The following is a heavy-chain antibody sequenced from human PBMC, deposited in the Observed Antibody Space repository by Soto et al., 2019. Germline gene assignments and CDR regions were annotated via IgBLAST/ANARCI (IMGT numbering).Heavy chain of an antibody. CDR2: IWHDGGNK. CDR3: ARDVDVNTGFGNDY. J-gene: IGHJ4*02. D-gene: IGHD3-3*01. CDR1: GFTFSSYG. V-gene: IGHV3-33*01. Sequence: QVQLVESGGGVVQPGRSLRLSCAASGFTFSSYGMHWVRQAPGKGLEWVAFIWHDGGNKFYAESVKGRFTISRDNSKNTLYLQMTSLSAEDTAMYYCARDVDVNTGFGNDYCGQGTLVTVSS.